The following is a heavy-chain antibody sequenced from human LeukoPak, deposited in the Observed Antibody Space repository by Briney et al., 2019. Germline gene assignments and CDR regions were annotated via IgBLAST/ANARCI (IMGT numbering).Heavy chain of an antibody. Sequence: GASVRVSCKASGYTFTNYGISWVRQAPGQGLEWRGWISIYNGNTDYAQKLRGRVTMTTDTSTSTAYMELRSLRSDDTAVYYCARITHDFWSGYYMPDDPWGQGTLVTVSS. D-gene: IGHD3-3*01. V-gene: IGHV1-18*01. CDR1: GYTFTNYG. J-gene: IGHJ5*02. CDR3: ARITHDFWSGYYMPDDP. CDR2: ISIYNGNT.